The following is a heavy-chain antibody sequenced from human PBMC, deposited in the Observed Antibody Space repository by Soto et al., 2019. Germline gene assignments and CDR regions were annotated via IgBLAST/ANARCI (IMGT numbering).Heavy chain of an antibody. CDR1: GYTFTDYD. D-gene: IGHD1-20*01. V-gene: IGHV1-8*02. J-gene: IGHJ4*02. Sequence: QVQLLQSGAEVRKPGASVQVSCKASGYTFTDYDINWVRQATGQGLEWLGWMTPKSGYTGYAQKFQGRGTLTRDTSRGTAYMELSSLTSEDTAVYYCTRNLYNTGDFDHWCQGTLVTVSS. CDR2: MTPKSGYT. CDR3: TRNLYNTGDFDH.